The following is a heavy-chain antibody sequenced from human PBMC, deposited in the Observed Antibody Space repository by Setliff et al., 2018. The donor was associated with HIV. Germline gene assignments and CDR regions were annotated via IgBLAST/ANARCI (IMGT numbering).Heavy chain of an antibody. J-gene: IGHJ3*02. CDR3: AREGEGYYDSSGYYYGAFDI. CDR2: IYYSGST. D-gene: IGHD3-22*01. Sequence: SETLSLTCTVSGGSISSYYWSWIRQPPGKGLGWIGYIYYSGSTNYNPSLKSRVTISVDTSENQFSLKLSSVTAADTAVYYCAREGEGYYDSSGYYYGAFDIWGQGTMVTVSS. V-gene: IGHV4-59*01. CDR1: GGSISSYY.